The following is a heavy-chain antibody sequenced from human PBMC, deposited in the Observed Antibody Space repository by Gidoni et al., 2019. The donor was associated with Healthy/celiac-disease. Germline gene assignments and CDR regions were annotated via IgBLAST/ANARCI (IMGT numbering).Heavy chain of an antibody. Sequence: EVPLLESGGGLVQPGGSLRLSCAASGFTFSSYAMSWVRQAPGKGLEWVSAISGSGGSTYYADSVKGRFTISRDKSKNTLYLQMNSLRAEDTAVYYCAKTLAVAVHFDYWGQGTLVTVSS. V-gene: IGHV3-23*01. CDR3: AKTLAVAVHFDY. CDR1: GFTFSSYA. CDR2: ISGSGGST. D-gene: IGHD6-19*01. J-gene: IGHJ4*02.